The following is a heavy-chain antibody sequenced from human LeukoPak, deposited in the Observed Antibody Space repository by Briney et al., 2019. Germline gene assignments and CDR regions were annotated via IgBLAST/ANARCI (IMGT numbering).Heavy chain of an antibody. J-gene: IGHJ4*02. D-gene: IGHD5-18*01. CDR1: GGSISSCGYY. V-gene: IGHV4-31*03. CDR2: IYYSGSN. Sequence: SQTLSLTCTVSGGSISSCGYYWSWLRQHPGKGLEWIGYIYYSGSNYSNPSLKSRVTISVDTSKNQFSLKLSSVTAADTAVYYCAREDTAMVDYWGQGTLVTVSS. CDR3: AREDTAMVDY.